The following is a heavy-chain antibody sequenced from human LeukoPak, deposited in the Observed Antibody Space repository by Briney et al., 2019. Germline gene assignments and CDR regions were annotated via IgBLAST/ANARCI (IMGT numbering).Heavy chain of an antibody. CDR2: IYYSGST. V-gene: IGHV4-59*11. J-gene: IGHJ4*02. D-gene: IGHD3-22*01. Sequence: PSQTLSLTCTVSSGSISSHYWSWIRQPPGKGLEWIGYIYYSGSTDYNPSLKSRVTISVDTSKNQFSLKLSSVTAADTAVYYCARGPHYHDSSGYGDWVDYWGQGTLVTVSS. CDR3: ARGPHYHDSSGYGDWVDY. CDR1: SGSISSHY.